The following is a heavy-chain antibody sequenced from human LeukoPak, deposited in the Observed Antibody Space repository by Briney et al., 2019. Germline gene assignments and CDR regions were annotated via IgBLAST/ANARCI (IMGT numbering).Heavy chain of an antibody. D-gene: IGHD3-22*01. CDR2: IYSGGST. CDR3: ARSWYYYDSSGYPDHDAFDI. CDR1: GFTVSSNY. V-gene: IGHV3-53*01. Sequence: GALRLSCAASGFTVSSNYMSWVRQAPGKGLEWVSVIYSGGSTYYADSVKGRFTISRDNSKNTLYLQMNSLRAEDTAVYYCARSWYYYDSSGYPDHDAFDIWGQGTMVTVSS. J-gene: IGHJ3*02.